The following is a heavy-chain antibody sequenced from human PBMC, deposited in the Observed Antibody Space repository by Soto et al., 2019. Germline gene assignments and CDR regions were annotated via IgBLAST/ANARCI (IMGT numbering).Heavy chain of an antibody. CDR1: GFTFSSYW. CDR2: VNSDGSST. J-gene: IGHJ4*02. D-gene: IGHD7-27*01. Sequence: GGSLRLSYAASGFTFSSYWMHWVRQAPGKGLVWVSRVNSDGSSTFYADSVKGRFTISRDNAKNTLYLQMNSLRAEDTAVYYCASSLLTPFDYWGQGTLVTVSS. V-gene: IGHV3-74*01. CDR3: ASSLLTPFDY.